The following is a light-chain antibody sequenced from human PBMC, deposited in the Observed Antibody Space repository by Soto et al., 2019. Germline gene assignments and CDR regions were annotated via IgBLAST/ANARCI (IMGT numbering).Light chain of an antibody. J-gene: IGKJ4*01. CDR2: GAS. CDR1: QGISSF. V-gene: IGKV1-9*01. Sequence: DIQLTQSPSFLSASVGDRVTITCRASQGISSFLAWHHQKPGKAPNLLISGASNLRTGVPSRFSGGGSGTGFTLTISSLQPEDFATYYCQHLNSYPLTFGGGTKVEI. CDR3: QHLNSYPLT.